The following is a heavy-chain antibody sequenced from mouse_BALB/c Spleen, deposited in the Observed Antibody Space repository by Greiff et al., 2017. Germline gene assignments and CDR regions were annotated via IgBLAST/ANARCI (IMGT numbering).Heavy chain of an antibody. D-gene: IGHD2-10*01. J-gene: IGHJ3*01. CDR1: GYTFTSYT. CDR3: ASAYYGNYGAWFAY. V-gene: IGHV1-4*02. Sequence: VQLQQSGPELVKPGASVKMSCKASGYTFTSYTMHWVKQRPGQGLEWIGYINPSSGYTEYNQKFKDKTTLTADKSSSTAYMQLSSLTSEDSAVYYCASAYYGNYGAWFAYWGQGTLVTVSA. CDR2: INPSSGYT.